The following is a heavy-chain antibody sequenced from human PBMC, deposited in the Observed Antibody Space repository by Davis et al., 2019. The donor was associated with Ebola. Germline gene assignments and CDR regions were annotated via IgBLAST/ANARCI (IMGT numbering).Heavy chain of an antibody. V-gene: IGHV3-7*03. J-gene: IGHJ5*02. CDR2: IRQDGSEK. CDR1: GFSFSSHW. CDR3: AREAVWRFDP. D-gene: IGHD3-16*01. Sequence: GESLKISCAASGFSFSSHWMSWVRQAPGKGLEWVANIRQDGSEKHYVDSVKGRFTISRDNAKNSLYLQMNSLGAEDTAVYYCAREAVWRFDPWGQGTLVTVSS.